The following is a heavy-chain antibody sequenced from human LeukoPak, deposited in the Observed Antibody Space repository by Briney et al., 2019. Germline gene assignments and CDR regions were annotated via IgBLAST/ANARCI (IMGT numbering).Heavy chain of an antibody. CDR1: GGSISSYY. CDR2: VYHSGST. V-gene: IGHV4-59*08. J-gene: IGHJ5*02. CDR3: ARQWGYTSSSERANWFDP. D-gene: IGHD6-6*01. Sequence: PSETLSLTCIVSGGSISSYYWNWVRQPPGKGLEWIGYVYHSGSTNSNPSLKSRVTISIDTSKSQFSLKLSSVTAADTAVYYCARQWGYTSSSERANWFDPWGQGTLVTVSS.